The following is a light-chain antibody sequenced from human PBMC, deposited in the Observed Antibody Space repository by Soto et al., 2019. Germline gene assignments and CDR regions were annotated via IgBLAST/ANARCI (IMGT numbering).Light chain of an antibody. CDR3: QQYDIFPIT. J-gene: IGKJ5*01. V-gene: IGKV1-33*01. CDR2: DAS. CDR1: QDINIY. Sequence: DIQMTQSPSSLFASVGDRVTITCQATQDINIYLNWYQQKPGKAPNLLIYDASNLEIGVPSRFSGIGSGTHFTFTISSLQTEDIGTYYCQQYDIFPITFGRGTRLAIK.